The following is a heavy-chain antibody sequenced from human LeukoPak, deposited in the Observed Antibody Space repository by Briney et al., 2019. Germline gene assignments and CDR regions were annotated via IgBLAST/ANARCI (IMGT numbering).Heavy chain of an antibody. CDR2: IYTSGST. D-gene: IGHD2-2*01. J-gene: IGHJ5*02. Sequence: SETLSLTCTVSGGSISSYYWSRIRQPAGKGLEWIGRIYTSGSTNYNPSLKSRVTISVDKSKNQFSLKLSSVTAADTAVYYCARMKYCSSTSCYSDWFDPWGQGTLVTVSS. V-gene: IGHV4-4*07. CDR3: ARMKYCSSTSCYSDWFDP. CDR1: GGSISSYY.